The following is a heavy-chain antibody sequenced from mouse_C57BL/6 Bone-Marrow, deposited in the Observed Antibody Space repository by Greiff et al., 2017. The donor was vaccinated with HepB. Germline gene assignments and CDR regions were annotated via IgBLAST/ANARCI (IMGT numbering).Heavy chain of an antibody. Sequence: EVQLQQSGAELVKPGASVKLSCTASGFNIKDYYMHWVKQRTEQGLEWIGRIYPGDGDTNYNGKFKGKATLTADKSSSTAYMQLSSLTSEDSAVYFCAKTGTSDYWGQGTTLTVSS. J-gene: IGHJ2*01. V-gene: IGHV14-2*01. CDR3: AKTGTSDY. D-gene: IGHD4-1*01. CDR1: GFNIKDYY. CDR2: IYPGDGDT.